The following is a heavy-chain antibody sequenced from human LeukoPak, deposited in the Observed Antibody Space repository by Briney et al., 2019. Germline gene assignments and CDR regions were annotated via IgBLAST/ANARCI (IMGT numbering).Heavy chain of an antibody. CDR2: IYPGDSDT. J-gene: IGHJ4*02. D-gene: IGHD6-19*01. CDR3: ARSVAGTEGY. V-gene: IGHV5-51*01. CDR1: GYNFASYW. Sequence: GESLKISCKGSGYNFASYWIGWVRQKPGKGLEWMGLIYPGDSDTRYSPSFPGQVTISADKSISTAYLQWSSLQASDTAMYYCARSVAGTEGYWGQGTLVTVSS.